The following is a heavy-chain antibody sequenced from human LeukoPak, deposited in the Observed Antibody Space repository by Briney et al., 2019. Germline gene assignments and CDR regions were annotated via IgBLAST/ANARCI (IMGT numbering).Heavy chain of an antibody. CDR2: VNPNSGNT. V-gene: IGHV1-8*01. CDR3: ARVIHGARRVKGYYYMDV. CDR1: GYPFTSYD. J-gene: IGHJ6*03. D-gene: IGHD4-17*01. Sequence: ASVKVSCKASGYPFTSYDINWVRQGTGQGVGWMGWVNPNSGNTGYAQKFQGRVTMTRIASISTAYMELNSMPSADTAVYYCARVIHGARRVKGYYYMDVWGKGTTVSVSS.